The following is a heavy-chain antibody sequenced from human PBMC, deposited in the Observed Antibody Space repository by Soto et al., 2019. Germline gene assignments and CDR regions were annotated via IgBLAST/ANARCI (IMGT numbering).Heavy chain of an antibody. D-gene: IGHD3-3*01. CDR3: ARGDRLLRFLEWLPRPYFDY. CDR1: GGTFSSYT. V-gene: IGHV1-3*01. Sequence: ASVKVSCKASGGTFSSYTISWVRQAPGQRLEWKGWINAGNGNTKYSQKFQGRVTITRDTSASTAYMELSSLRSEDTAVYYCARGDRLLRFLEWLPRPYFDYWGQGTLVTVSS. J-gene: IGHJ4*02. CDR2: INAGNGNT.